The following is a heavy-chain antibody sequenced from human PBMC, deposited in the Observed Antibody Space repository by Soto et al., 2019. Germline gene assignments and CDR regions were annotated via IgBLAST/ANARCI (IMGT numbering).Heavy chain of an antibody. J-gene: IGHJ4*02. CDR1: GGSINDGSYH. D-gene: IGHD4-17*01. CDR2: IFYTGST. Sequence: QVQLQESGPGLVQPSETLSLTCTVSGGSINDGSYHWSWLRQHPGKGLEFIGYIFYTGSTYYNPSLETRVTMSADTSKNQVSLRLISLTTADTAVYFCARLDYGDSAFDFWGRGTLVTVSS. CDR3: ARLDYGDSAFDF. V-gene: IGHV4-31*03.